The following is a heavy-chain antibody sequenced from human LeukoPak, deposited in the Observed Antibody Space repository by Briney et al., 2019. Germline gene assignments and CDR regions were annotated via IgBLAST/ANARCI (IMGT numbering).Heavy chain of an antibody. D-gene: IGHD4-17*01. J-gene: IGHJ3*02. V-gene: IGHV3-23*03. CDR1: GFTFSTYA. CDR2: IYGGGRVT. CDR3: AKDGKFGGGSPGDSFDI. Sequence: GGSLRVSCAASGFTFSTYALRWVRPPPGKGPGWGSVIYGGGRVTFYADSAKGRFTISRDNSKNTLYLQMHSLRAEDTAVYYCAKDGKFGGGSPGDSFDIWGPGTMVTVSS.